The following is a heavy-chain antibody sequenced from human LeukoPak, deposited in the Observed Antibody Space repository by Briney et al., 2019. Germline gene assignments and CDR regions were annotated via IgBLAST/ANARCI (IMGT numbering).Heavy chain of an antibody. CDR1: GFTFSAYW. V-gene: IGHV3-7*01. CDR2: MKHDGSEK. CDR3: ASRAIYFDY. Sequence: GGSLRLSCAASGFTFSAYWMSWVRQAPGKGLEWVASMKHDGSEKYYVDSVKGRFTISRDNAKNSLYLQMNSLRAEDTAVYYCASRAIYFDYWDQGTLVTVSS. J-gene: IGHJ4*02. D-gene: IGHD3-3*01.